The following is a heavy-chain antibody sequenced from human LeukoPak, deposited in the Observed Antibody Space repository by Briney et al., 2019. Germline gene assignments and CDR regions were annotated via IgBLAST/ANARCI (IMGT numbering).Heavy chain of an antibody. CDR1: GFTFSSYA. CDR3: AKRAGRYYYESSGYYPDY. CDR2: ISGSGGST. D-gene: IGHD3-22*01. V-gene: IGHV3-23*01. Sequence: GGSLRLSCAASGFTFSSYAMSWVRQAPGNRLEWVSAISGSGGSTYYADSVKGRFTISRDNSKNTLYLQMNSLRAEDTAVYYCAKRAGRYYYESSGYYPDYWGQGTLVTVSS. J-gene: IGHJ4*02.